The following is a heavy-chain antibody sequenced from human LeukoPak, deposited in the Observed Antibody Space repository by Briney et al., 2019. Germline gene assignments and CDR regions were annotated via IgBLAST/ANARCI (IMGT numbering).Heavy chain of an antibody. D-gene: IGHD6-19*01. V-gene: IGHV1-2*02. J-gene: IGHJ4*02. CDR1: GHTFTGYY. Sequence: GASVKVSCKASGHTFTGYYIHWVRQAPGQGLEWMGWINPDSGGTNYAQKFQGRVTMTRDTSIRTAYMELSRLRSDDTAVYYCARVLFYSSGNKSNRVDYWGQGTLVTVSS. CDR3: ARVLFYSSGNKSNRVDY. CDR2: INPDSGGT.